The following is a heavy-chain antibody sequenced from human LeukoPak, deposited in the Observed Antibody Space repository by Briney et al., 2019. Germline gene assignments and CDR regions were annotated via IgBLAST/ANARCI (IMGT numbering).Heavy chain of an antibody. V-gene: IGHV4-61*02. D-gene: IGHD3-16*01. CDR2: IYTSGST. Sequence: PSETLSLTRTVSGDSINSGTYYWSWIRQPAGKGLEWIGRIYTSGSTSYNPSLKSRVTMLVDTSKNQFSLRLSSVTAADTAVYYCARFDYFYYYMDVWGKGTTVTISS. J-gene: IGHJ6*03. CDR1: GDSINSGTYY. CDR3: ARFDYFYYYMDV.